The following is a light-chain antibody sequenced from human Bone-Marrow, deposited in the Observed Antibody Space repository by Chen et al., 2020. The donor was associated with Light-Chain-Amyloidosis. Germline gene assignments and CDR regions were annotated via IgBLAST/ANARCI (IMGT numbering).Light chain of an antibody. CDR3: QPACSSGSDRLI. CDR2: RDN. V-gene: IGLV3-25*03. Sequence: SYELTQPPSVSVSPGQTARITCSGDDLPTKYAYWYQQKPGQAPVLGIHRDNEKPSGMSERFSAASSWTTAALPISGSPAEDEEDYHCQPACSSGSDRLIFGGGTKLTVL. J-gene: IGLJ2*01. CDR1: DLPTKY.